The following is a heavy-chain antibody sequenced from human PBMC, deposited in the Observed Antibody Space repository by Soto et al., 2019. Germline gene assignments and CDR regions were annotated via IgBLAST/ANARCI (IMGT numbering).Heavy chain of an antibody. Sequence: SETLSLTCAISSGSVSSRSFYWGWIRQAPGKGLEWVGSLYFAGTTYYNPSLKGRVTISVDTSKNQFSLKLSSVTAADTAVYYCARRGRGRITMVSSSRPSASYGMDVWGQGTTVTVSS. V-gene: IGHV4-39*01. CDR1: SGSVSSRSFY. CDR3: ARRGRGRITMVSSSRPSASYGMDV. D-gene: IGHD3-10*01. CDR2: LYFAGTT. J-gene: IGHJ6*02.